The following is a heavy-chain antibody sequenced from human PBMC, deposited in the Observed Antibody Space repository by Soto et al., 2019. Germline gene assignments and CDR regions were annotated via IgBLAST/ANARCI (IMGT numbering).Heavy chain of an antibody. CDR2: IIPIFGTA. D-gene: IGHD3-10*01. V-gene: IGHV1-69*13. J-gene: IGHJ6*02. Sequence: SVKVSCKASGGTFSSYSISWVRQAPGQGLEWMGGIIPIFGTANYAQKFQGRVTITADESTSTAYMELSSLRSEDTAVYYCASSYYGSGSSPYYLYYYGMDVWGQGTTVTVSS. CDR1: GGTFSSYS. CDR3: ASSYYGSGSSPYYLYYYGMDV.